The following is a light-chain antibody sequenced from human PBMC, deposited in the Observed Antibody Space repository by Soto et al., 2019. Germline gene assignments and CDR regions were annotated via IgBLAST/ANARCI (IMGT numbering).Light chain of an antibody. CDR2: GAS. Sequence: EIVMTQSPATLYVSPGERVTLSCRASQSISSNLAWYQQKHGQAPRLLMYGASTRDTGIPARFSGRGSGTDITPTISSLQSGDFAVYYCQQFNNCSPLTFGQGTKVEI. CDR3: QQFNNCSPLT. J-gene: IGKJ1*01. CDR1: QSISSN. V-gene: IGKV3-15*01.